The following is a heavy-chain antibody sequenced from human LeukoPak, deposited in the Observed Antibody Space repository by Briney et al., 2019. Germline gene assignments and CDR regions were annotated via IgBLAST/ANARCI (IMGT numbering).Heavy chain of an antibody. CDR1: GDSVSSNRAS. D-gene: IGHD5-24*01. Sequence: SQTLSLTCAISGDSVSSNRASWTRIRESPSRGLEWLGRTYYRSKWYNDYAVSLKSRISINPDTSKNQFSLQLNYVTPEDTAVYYCSRSDGGSDFDYWGQGTLVTVSS. V-gene: IGHV6-1*01. CDR2: TYYRSKWYN. CDR3: SRSDGGSDFDY. J-gene: IGHJ4*02.